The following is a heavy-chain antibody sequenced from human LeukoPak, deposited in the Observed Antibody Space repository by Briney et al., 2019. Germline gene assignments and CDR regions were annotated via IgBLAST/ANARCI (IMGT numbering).Heavy chain of an antibody. Sequence: ASVKVSCKASGYTFTSYAMNWVRQAPGQGLEWMGIINPSGGSTSYAQKFQGRVTMTRDMSTSTVYMELSSLRSEDTAVYYCARGPKVITMIVVVITGGASCSYMDVWGKGTTVTVSS. CDR3: ARGPKVITMIVVVITGGASCSYMDV. D-gene: IGHD3-22*01. CDR1: GYTFTSYA. J-gene: IGHJ6*03. CDR2: INPSGGST. V-gene: IGHV1-46*01.